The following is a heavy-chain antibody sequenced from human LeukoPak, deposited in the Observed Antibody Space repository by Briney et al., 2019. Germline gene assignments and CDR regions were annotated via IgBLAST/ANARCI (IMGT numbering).Heavy chain of an antibody. J-gene: IGHJ4*02. V-gene: IGHV1-24*01. CDR3: ATGTSGSYYVGIVRPIDY. CDR2: FDPDDGET. CDR1: GYTLTELP. Sequence: GAPVKVSCKVSGYTLTELPIYWVRQAPGKGLEWMGGFDPDDGETVYAQMFQGRVTMTEDTSSDTASMELSSLRSEDTAVYYCATGTSGSYYVGIVRPIDYWGQGTLVTVSS. D-gene: IGHD1-26*01.